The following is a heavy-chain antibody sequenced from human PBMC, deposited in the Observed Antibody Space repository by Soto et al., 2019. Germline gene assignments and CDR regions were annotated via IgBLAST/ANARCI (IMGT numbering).Heavy chain of an antibody. CDR1: GDSISAYY. CDR2: IYNSGFT. D-gene: IGHD4-17*01. V-gene: IGHV4-59*01. CDR3: ARLERTVTGYYYYYGVDV. Sequence: AETLSLTCTVSGDSISAYYWSWIRQPPGKGLEWIGHIYNSGFTNYNPSLEGRVTISVDTSRNYFSLKVRSVTTADTAVYYCARLERTVTGYYYYYGVDVWGQGTTVTVSS. J-gene: IGHJ6*02.